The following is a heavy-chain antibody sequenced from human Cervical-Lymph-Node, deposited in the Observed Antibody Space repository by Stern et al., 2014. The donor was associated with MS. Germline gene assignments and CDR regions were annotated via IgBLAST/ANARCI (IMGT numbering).Heavy chain of an antibody. CDR1: GYTFSTYG. D-gene: IGHD4-17*01. J-gene: IGHJ4*02. CDR3: ARYAPTVTTDFDY. Sequence: VQLVESGSELKKPGASVKVSCKASGYTFSTYGMNWVRQAPGQGLEWMGWINTNTGNTTYARGFTGRFVFSLGTSVSTAYLQISSLKAEDTAVYYCARYAPTVTTDFDYWGQGTLVTVSS. CDR2: INTNTGNT. V-gene: IGHV7-4-1*02.